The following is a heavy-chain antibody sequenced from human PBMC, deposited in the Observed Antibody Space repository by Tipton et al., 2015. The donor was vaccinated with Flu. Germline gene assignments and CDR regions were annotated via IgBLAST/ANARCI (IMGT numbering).Heavy chain of an antibody. CDR1: GGSISSYY. CDR2: IYYSGST. Sequence: TLSLTCTVSGGSISSYYWSWIRQPQGKGLEWIGYIYYSGSTNYNPSLKSRVTVSVDTSKNQFSLKLSSVTAADTAVYYCARSPKIPSSPFDYWGQGTLVTVSS. J-gene: IGHJ4*02. V-gene: IGHV4-59*08. CDR3: ARSPKIPSSPFDY.